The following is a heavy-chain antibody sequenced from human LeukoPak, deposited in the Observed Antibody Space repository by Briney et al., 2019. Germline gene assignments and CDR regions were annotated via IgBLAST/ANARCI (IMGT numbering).Heavy chain of an antibody. D-gene: IGHD6-13*01. CDR2: INHSGST. V-gene: IGHV4-34*01. CDR3: ARGLYSSSWYGY. Sequence: SETLSLTCAAYGGSFSGYYWSWIRQPPGKGLEWIGEINHSGSTNYNPSLKSRVTISVDTSKNQFSLKLSSVTAADTAVYYCARGLYSSSWYGYWGQGTLVTVSS. CDR1: GGSFSGYY. J-gene: IGHJ4*02.